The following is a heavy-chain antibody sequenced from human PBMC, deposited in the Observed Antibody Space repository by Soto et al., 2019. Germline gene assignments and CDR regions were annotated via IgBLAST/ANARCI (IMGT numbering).Heavy chain of an antibody. Sequence: SETLSLTCTVSGGSVSSGTYFWSWVRQPPGKGLEWIGYIYYSGTTSYNPSLKSRVTISIDTSKNQFSLKLSSVTAADTAFYYCAREMYYYDNRGADYWGQGTLVTVSS. CDR2: IYYSGTT. V-gene: IGHV4-61*01. D-gene: IGHD3-22*01. CDR3: AREMYYYDNRGADY. CDR1: GGSVSSGTYF. J-gene: IGHJ4*02.